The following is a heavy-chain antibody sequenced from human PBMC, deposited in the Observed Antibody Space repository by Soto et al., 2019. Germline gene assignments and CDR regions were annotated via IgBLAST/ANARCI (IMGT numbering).Heavy chain of an antibody. CDR2: IRSKAYGGTT. CDR3: TRVTYYYDSSGYYYFYHYRLAV. D-gene: IGHD3-22*01. CDR1: GFTFGDYA. V-gene: IGHV3-49*04. J-gene: IGHJ6*02. Sequence: GGSLRLSCTASGFTFGDYAMSWVRQAPGKGLEWVGFIRSKAYGGTTEYAASVKGRFTISRDDSKSIAYLQMNSLKTEDTAVYYCTRVTYYYDSSGYYYFYHYRLAVWGQGTTVTVSS.